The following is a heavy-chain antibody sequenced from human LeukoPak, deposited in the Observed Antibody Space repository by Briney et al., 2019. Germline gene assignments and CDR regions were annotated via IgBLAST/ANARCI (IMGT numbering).Heavy chain of an antibody. Sequence: GGSLRLSCAASGFTVSSNYMSWVRQAPGKGLEWVSVIYSGGSTYYADSVKGRFTISRDNSKNTLYLQMNSLRAEDTAVYYCGSPPTIAARYIDYWGQGTLVTVSS. CDR3: GSPPTIAARYIDY. D-gene: IGHD6-6*01. V-gene: IGHV3-66*01. CDR1: GFTVSSNY. CDR2: IYSGGST. J-gene: IGHJ4*02.